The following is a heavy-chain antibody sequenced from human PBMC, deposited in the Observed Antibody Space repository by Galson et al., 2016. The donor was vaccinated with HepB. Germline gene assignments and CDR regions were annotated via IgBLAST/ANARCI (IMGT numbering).Heavy chain of an antibody. V-gene: IGHV1-46*01. CDR2: ISPDDGFT. CDR1: GYIFTSYL. Sequence: VKVSCKASGYIFTSYLIHWVRQAPGQGAEWMGRISPDDGFTTSAQSFQGRLTISRDTSTSTVYMELGSLRSEDTAVYYCARELGGSYYFDYWGQGTLVTVSS. CDR3: ARELGGSYYFDY. J-gene: IGHJ4*02. D-gene: IGHD1-26*01.